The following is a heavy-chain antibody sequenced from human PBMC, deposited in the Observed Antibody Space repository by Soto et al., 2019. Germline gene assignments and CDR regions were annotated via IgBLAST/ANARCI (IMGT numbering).Heavy chain of an antibody. CDR3: AKEVEVAGDLGY. CDR2: ISSDGETK. V-gene: IGHV3-30*18. CDR1: GFTFSTYG. Sequence: GGSLRLSCVASGFTFSTYGIHWVRQAPGKGLEWVGVISSDGETKYYADSVKGRFTISRDNSKNTMYLQMASLRPEDTAVYYCAKEVEVAGDLGYWGHGTLVTVSS. J-gene: IGHJ4*01. D-gene: IGHD6-19*01.